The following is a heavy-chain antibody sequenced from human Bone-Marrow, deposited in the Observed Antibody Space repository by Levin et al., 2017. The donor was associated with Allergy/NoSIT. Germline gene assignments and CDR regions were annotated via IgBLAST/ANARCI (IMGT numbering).Heavy chain of an antibody. J-gene: IGHJ4*02. CDR3: ARDQSSGYSLFDY. D-gene: IGHD3-22*01. Sequence: SQTLSLTCSVSNGSVSGYYWSWIRQSPGRGLEWIGYMYYGGTSNYNASLKSRVSISVDTSKNQFSLKLTSVTAADTAVYYCARDQSSGYSLFDYWGQGTLVTVSS. CDR1: NGSVSGYY. V-gene: IGHV4-59*02. CDR2: MYYGGTS.